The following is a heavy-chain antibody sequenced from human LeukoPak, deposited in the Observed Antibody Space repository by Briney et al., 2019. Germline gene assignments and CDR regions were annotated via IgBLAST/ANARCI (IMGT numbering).Heavy chain of an antibody. V-gene: IGHV4-34*01. CDR3: ARGRPNLYCSSTSCYHYYYYGMDV. CDR2: INHSGST. D-gene: IGHD2-2*01. Sequence: SETLSLTCAVYGGSFSGYYWSWIRQPPGKGLEWIGEINHSGSTNYNPSLKSRVTISVDTSKNQFSLKLSSVTAADTAVYYCARGRPNLYCSSTSCYHYYYYGMDVWGQGITVTVSS. J-gene: IGHJ6*02. CDR1: GGSFSGYY.